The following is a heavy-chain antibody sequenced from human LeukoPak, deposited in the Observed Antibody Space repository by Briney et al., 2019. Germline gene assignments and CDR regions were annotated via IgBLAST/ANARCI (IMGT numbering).Heavy chain of an antibody. V-gene: IGHV3-48*03. Sequence: PGGSLRLSCAASGFTFSGYEMSWVRQAPGKGLEWGAYISSSGSTIYYADSMKGRFTISRDNAKNSLYLQMNSLRAEDTAVYYCAKGPAKRGYGDYWGQGTLVTVSS. CDR3: AKGPAKRGYGDY. CDR1: GFTFSGYE. D-gene: IGHD5-12*01. J-gene: IGHJ4*02. CDR2: ISSSGSTI.